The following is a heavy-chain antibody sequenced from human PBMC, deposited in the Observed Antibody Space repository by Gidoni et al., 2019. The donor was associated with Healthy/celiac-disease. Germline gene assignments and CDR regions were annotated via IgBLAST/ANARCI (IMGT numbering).Heavy chain of an antibody. V-gene: IGHV4-39*01. Sequence: QLQLQESGQGLVKPSETLSLTCTVSVGSISSSSYYWGWIRQPPGKGLEWIGSIYYSGSTYYNPSLKSRVTISVDTSKNQFSLKLSSVTAADTAVYYCARLQVVTAILANFDYWGQGTLVTVSS. CDR3: ARLQVVTAILANFDY. J-gene: IGHJ4*02. CDR2: IYYSGST. D-gene: IGHD2-21*02. CDR1: VGSISSSSYY.